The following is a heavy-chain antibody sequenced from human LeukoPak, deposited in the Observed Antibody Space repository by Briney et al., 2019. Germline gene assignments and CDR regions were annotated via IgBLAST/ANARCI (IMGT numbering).Heavy chain of an antibody. Sequence: ASVKVSCKASGYTFTGYYMHWVRQAPGQGLEWMGWINPNSGGTNYAQKFQGRVTMTRDTSISTVYMELSSLRSEDTAVYYCARDPIDSGSYYGAFDIWGQGTMVTVSS. J-gene: IGHJ3*02. D-gene: IGHD1-26*01. V-gene: IGHV1-2*02. CDR1: GYTFTGYY. CDR3: ARDPIDSGSYYGAFDI. CDR2: INPNSGGT.